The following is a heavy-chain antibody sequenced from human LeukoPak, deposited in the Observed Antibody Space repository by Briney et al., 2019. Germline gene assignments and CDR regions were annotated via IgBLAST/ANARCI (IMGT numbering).Heavy chain of an antibody. CDR1: GGSISSSSYY. CDR2: FYYSGST. D-gene: IGHD3-10*01. J-gene: IGHJ4*02. V-gene: IGHV4-39*01. CDR3: ARHHYTLGELLTRFDY. Sequence: SETLSLTCTVSGGSISSSSYYWGWIRQPPGKGLEWIGSFYYSGSTYYNPSLKSRVTISVDTSKNQFSLKLSSVTAADTAVYYCARHHYTLGELLTRFDYWGQGTLVTVSS.